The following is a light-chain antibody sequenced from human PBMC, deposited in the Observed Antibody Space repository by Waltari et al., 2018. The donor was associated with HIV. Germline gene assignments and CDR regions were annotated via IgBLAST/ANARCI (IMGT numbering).Light chain of an antibody. Sequence: SYELPQPPSVSVSPGQPARITCSGDALPTHYAYWYQQKPGQAPVLVIYNDSERPSGNPERFSGSSSGTTVTLTISGVQAEDEADYYCQSADSSGTFYVFGTGTKVTVL. CDR1: ALPTHY. V-gene: IGLV3-25*03. CDR3: QSADSSGTFYV. J-gene: IGLJ1*01. CDR2: NDS.